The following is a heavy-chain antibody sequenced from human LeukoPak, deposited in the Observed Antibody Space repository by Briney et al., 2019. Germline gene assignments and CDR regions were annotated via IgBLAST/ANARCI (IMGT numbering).Heavy chain of an antibody. V-gene: IGHV4-61*02. D-gene: IGHD3-22*01. CDR2: IYTSGST. CDR3: ARASYSYDINGWVPFDY. J-gene: IGHJ4*02. Sequence: PSETLSLTRTVSGNSISSGDNYWRWIRQPAGKGLEWIGRIYTSGSTNYNPSLKRRVTISGDTSKNQFSLRLSSVTAADTAVYYCARASYSYDINGWVPFDYWGQGTLVTVSS. CDR1: GNSISSGDNY.